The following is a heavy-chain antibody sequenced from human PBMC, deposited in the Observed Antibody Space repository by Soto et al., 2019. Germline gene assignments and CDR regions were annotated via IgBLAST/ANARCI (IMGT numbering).Heavy chain of an antibody. CDR2: MNPNSGNT. D-gene: IGHD2-8*01. CDR1: GYTFTSYD. Sequence: ASVKVSCKASGYTFTSYDINWVRQATGQGLEWMGWMNPNSGNTGYAQKFQGRVTMTRNTSISTAYMELSSLRSEDTAVYYCARGFRDIVLMVYAIPYYMDVWGKGTTVTVSS. J-gene: IGHJ6*03. V-gene: IGHV1-8*01. CDR3: ARGFRDIVLMVYAIPYYMDV.